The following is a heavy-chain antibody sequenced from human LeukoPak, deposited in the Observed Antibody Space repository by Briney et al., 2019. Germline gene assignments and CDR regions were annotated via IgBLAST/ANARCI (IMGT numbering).Heavy chain of an antibody. D-gene: IGHD5-12*01. CDR1: GFTFSSYS. J-gene: IGHJ4*02. CDR3: AKDMSGYSGLDY. CDR2: ISSSSSTI. Sequence: GGSLRLSCAASGFTFSSYSMNWVRQAPGKGLEWVSYISSSSSTIYYADSVKGRFTISRDNSKYSLYLQMNSLRTEDTALYYCAKDMSGYSGLDYWGQGTLVTVSS. V-gene: IGHV3-48*04.